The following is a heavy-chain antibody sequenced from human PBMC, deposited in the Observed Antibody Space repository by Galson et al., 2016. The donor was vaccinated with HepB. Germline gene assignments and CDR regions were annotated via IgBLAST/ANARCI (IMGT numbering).Heavy chain of an antibody. J-gene: IGHJ4*02. V-gene: IGHV4-34*01. CDR2: INHSGDT. CDR3: ARGEIASRLDY. Sequence: SETLSLTCAVFGESFSGYYWSWVRQPPGKGLEWIGEINHSGDTTYNPSLRTQVTISIDKSEDQFSLKLSSVTAADTAVYYCARGEIASRLDYWGPGSLVTVSS. D-gene: IGHD6-6*01. CDR1: GESFSGYY.